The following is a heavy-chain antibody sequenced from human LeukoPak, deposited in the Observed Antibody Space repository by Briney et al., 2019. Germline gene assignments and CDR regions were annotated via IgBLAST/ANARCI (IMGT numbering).Heavy chain of an antibody. CDR1: GFTFSSHA. J-gene: IGHJ4*02. CDR2: ISGSGGST. D-gene: IGHD6-6*01. V-gene: IGHV3-23*01. Sequence: GESLKISCVASGFTFSSHAMAWVRQAPGKGLEWVSAISGSGGSTYYADSVKGRFTISRDNSKNTLYLQMNSLRAEDTAVYYCAKARYSSSAGTFDYWGQGTLVTVSS. CDR3: AKARYSSSAGTFDY.